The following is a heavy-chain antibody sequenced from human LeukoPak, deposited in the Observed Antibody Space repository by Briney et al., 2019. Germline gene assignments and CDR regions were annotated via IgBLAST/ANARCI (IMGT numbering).Heavy chain of an antibody. Sequence: GASVKVSCKASGYTFTNYGVSWVRQAPGQGLEWMGWINPNSGGTNYAQKFQGWVTMTRDTSISTAYMELSRLRSDDTAVYYCARDASIAVAGVYYYYGMDVWGQGTTVTVSS. D-gene: IGHD6-19*01. CDR2: INPNSGGT. CDR1: GYTFTNYG. V-gene: IGHV1-2*04. CDR3: ARDASIAVAGVYYYYGMDV. J-gene: IGHJ6*02.